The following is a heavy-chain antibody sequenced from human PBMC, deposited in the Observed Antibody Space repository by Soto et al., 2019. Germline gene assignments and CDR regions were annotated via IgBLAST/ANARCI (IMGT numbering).Heavy chain of an antibody. D-gene: IGHD3-10*01. CDR1: GGSFSSYY. V-gene: IGHV4-34*01. CDR2: INHSGST. CDR3: ARARGVKYFGYYYYGMDV. Sequence: ETLSLTCAVYGGSFSSYYWSWISQPPGKGLEWIGEINHSGSTNYNPSLKSRLTISVDTSNNQFSLKLSSVPAADTAVYYCARARGVKYFGYYYYGMDVWGQGTTVSVSS. J-gene: IGHJ6*02.